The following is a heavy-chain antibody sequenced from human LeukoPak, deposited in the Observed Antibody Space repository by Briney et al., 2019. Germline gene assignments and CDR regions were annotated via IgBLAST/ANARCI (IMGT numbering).Heavy chain of an antibody. V-gene: IGHV3-23*01. Sequence: GGSLRLSCAVSGITLSNYGMSWVRQAPGKGLEWVAGISGSGGSTNYADSVKGRFTISRDNAKNSLYLQMNSLRAEDTAVYYCARDAIDSSGFDFDYWGQGTLVTVSS. J-gene: IGHJ4*02. CDR2: ISGSGGST. CDR3: ARDAIDSSGFDFDY. D-gene: IGHD3-22*01. CDR1: GITLSNYG.